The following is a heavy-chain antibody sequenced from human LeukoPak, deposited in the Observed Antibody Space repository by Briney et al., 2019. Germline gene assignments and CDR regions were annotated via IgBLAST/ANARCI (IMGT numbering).Heavy chain of an antibody. D-gene: IGHD4-17*01. CDR1: GLTFSSYP. CDR3: AREGDGDYLNYFDY. CDR2: ISTTNSYI. Sequence: GGSLRLSCAASGLTFSSYPLNWVRQAPGKGLEWVSSISTTNSYIYYADSVKGRFTISRDNSKNTLYLQMNSLRAEDTAVYYCAREGDGDYLNYFDYWGQGTLVTVSS. V-gene: IGHV3-21*01. J-gene: IGHJ4*02.